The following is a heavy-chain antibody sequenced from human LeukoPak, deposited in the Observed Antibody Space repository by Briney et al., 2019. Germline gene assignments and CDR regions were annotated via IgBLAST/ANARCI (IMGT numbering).Heavy chain of an antibody. CDR2: ISYDGSNK. V-gene: IGHV3-30*04. J-gene: IGHJ6*03. CDR3: ARERPYYDSSGIAQLFCYMDV. CDR1: GFTFSSYA. Sequence: PGGSLRLSCAASGFTFSSYAMHWVRQAPGKGLEWVAVISYDGSNKYYADSVKGRFTISRDNSKNTLYLQMNSLRAEDTAVYYCARERPYYDSSGIAQLFCYMDVWGKGTTVTVSS. D-gene: IGHD3-22*01.